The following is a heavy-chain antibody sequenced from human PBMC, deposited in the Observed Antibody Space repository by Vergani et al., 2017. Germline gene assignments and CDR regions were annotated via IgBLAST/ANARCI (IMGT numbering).Heavy chain of an antibody. CDR2: IYYSGST. V-gene: IGHV4-39*01. CDR1: GGSISSSSYY. CDR3: ARVFPTVTTFISSYLFDY. D-gene: IGHD4-11*01. Sequence: QLQLQESGPGLVKPSETLSLTCTVSGGSISSSSYYWGWIRQPPGKGLEWIGSIYYSGSTYYNPSLKSRVTISVDTSKNQFSLKLSSVTAADTAVYYCARVFPTVTTFISSYLFDYWGQGTLVTVSS. J-gene: IGHJ4*02.